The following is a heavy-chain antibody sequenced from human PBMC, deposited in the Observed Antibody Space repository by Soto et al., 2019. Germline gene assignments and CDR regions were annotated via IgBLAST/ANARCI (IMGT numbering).Heavy chain of an antibody. J-gene: IGHJ3*01. CDR2: IGTAGDT. Sequence: PVGSLRLSCAASGFTFSSFDMHWVRQPTGKGLEWVSAIGTAGDTYYPGSVKGRFTISRDNAKNSLHLQMNSLRAGDTAVYYCAREARVFGKAFDVWGQGTMVTVSS. CDR3: AREARVFGKAFDV. D-gene: IGHD3-3*01. CDR1: GFTFSSFD. V-gene: IGHV3-13*01.